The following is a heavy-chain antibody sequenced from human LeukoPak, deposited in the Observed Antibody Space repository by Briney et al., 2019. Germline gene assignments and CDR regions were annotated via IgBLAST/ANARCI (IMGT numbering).Heavy chain of an antibody. V-gene: IGHV3-23*01. CDR3: AKAMGSRATPNDY. Sequence: PGGSLRLSCAASGFTFSSYAMSWVRQAPGKGLEWVSGISGGDGSTNYADSVKGRFTISRDNSKNTLYLQMNSLRAEDTAVYYCAKAMGSRATPNDYWGQGTLVTVSS. D-gene: IGHD3-10*01. CDR2: ISGGDGST. J-gene: IGHJ4*02. CDR1: GFTFSSYA.